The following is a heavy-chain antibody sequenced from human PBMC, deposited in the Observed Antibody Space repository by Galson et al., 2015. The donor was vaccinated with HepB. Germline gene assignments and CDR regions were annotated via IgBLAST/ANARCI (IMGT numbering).Heavy chain of an antibody. CDR2: ISYDGSNK. D-gene: IGHD6-19*01. V-gene: IGHV3-30*04. Sequence: SLRLSCAASGFTFSSYAMHWVRQAPGKGLEWVAVISYDGSNKYYADSVKGRFTISRDNSKNTLYLQMNSLRAEDTAVYYCARGGPWLVGYFDYWGQGTLVTVSS. CDR1: GFTFSSYA. CDR3: ARGGPWLVGYFDY. J-gene: IGHJ4*02.